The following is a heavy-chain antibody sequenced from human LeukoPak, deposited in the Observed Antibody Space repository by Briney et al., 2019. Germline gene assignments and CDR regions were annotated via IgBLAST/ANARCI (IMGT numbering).Heavy chain of an antibody. D-gene: IGHD6-13*01. J-gene: IGHJ4*02. V-gene: IGHV4-39*01. CDR3: ARGPAAVTYYFDY. CDR2: IYDSGST. Sequence: PSETLSLTCTVSGGSIRSSYYYWGWIRQPPGKGLEWIGSIYDSGSTYYNPSLKSRVTISVDTSKNQFSLKLNSVTAADTAVYYCARGPAAVTYYFDYWGQGTLVTVSS. CDR1: GGSIRSSYYY.